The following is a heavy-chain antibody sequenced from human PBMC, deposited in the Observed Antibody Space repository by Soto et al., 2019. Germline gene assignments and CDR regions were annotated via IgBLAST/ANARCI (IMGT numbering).Heavy chain of an antibody. CDR1: GGTFSSYT. J-gene: IGHJ5*02. CDR3: ARDPAYLTGYYSLTWFDP. D-gene: IGHD3-9*01. Sequence: ASVKVSCKASGGTFSSYTISWVRQAPGQGLEWMGRIIPILGIANYAQKFQGRVTITADKSTSTAYMELSSLRSEDTAVYYCARDPAYLTGYYSLTWFDPWGQGTLVTVSS. CDR2: IIPILGIA. V-gene: IGHV1-69*04.